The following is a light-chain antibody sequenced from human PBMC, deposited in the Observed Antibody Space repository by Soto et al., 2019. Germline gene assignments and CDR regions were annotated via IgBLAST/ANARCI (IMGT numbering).Light chain of an antibody. CDR1: STDVGGYKY. J-gene: IGLJ1*01. CDR2: DVT. V-gene: IGLV2-14*01. Sequence: QSALTQPASVSGSPGQSITISCTGTSTDVGGYKYVSWYQQHPGKAPKFMIYDVTSRPSGIFNRFSGSKSGNTAFLIISWLQAEDEADYYCLSYTSSDTYVFGTGTKVTVL. CDR3: LSYTSSDTYV.